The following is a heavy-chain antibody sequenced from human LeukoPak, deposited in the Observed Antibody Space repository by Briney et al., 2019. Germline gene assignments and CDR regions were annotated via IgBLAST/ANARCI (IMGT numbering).Heavy chain of an antibody. D-gene: IGHD2-15*01. CDR1: GYSFTDYY. V-gene: IGHV1-2*02. J-gene: IGHJ4*02. CDR2: INPSNGGT. Sequence: ASVKVSCKASGYSFTDYYMHWVRQAAGQGLEWMGRINPSNGGTDYAQKFQGRVTMTRDASISTGYMELSRLTSDDTAVYYCAREGCTGGTCYSVPYWGQGTLVTVSS. CDR3: AREGCTGGTCYSVPY.